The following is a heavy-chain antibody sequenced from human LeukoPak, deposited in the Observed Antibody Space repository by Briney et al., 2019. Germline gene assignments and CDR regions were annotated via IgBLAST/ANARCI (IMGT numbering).Heavy chain of an antibody. J-gene: IGHJ4*02. CDR2: INTDGTST. CDR3: ARARYSYTGIIDY. Sequence: PGGSLRLSCAASGFTFSDYWMHWVRQAPGKGLVWVSRINTDGTSTKYADSVKGRFTISRDNARNTVYLQMNSLRAEDTAVYYCARARYSYTGIIDYWGQGTWSPSPQ. CDR1: GFTFSDYW. D-gene: IGHD5-18*01. V-gene: IGHV3-74*01.